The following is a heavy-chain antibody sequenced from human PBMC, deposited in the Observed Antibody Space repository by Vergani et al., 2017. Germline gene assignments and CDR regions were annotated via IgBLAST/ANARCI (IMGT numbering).Heavy chain of an antibody. CDR2: IYYSGST. V-gene: IGHV4-39*01. Sequence: QLQLQESAPGLVKPSETLSLTCTVSGGSISSSSYYWGWIRQPPGKGLEWIGSIYYSGSTYYNPSLKSRVTISVDTSKNQFSLKLSSVTAADTAVYYCARHYDSSGYYRFDYWGQGTLVTVSS. CDR3: ARHYDSSGYYRFDY. J-gene: IGHJ4*02. CDR1: GGSISSSSYY. D-gene: IGHD3-22*01.